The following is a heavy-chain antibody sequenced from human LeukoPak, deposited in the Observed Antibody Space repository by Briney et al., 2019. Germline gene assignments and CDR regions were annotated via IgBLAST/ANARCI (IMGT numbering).Heavy chain of an antibody. CDR2: IIPIFGTA. J-gene: IGHJ4*02. CDR1: VYTFTSYG. V-gene: IGHV1-69*13. D-gene: IGHD3-10*01. CDR3: ARAGGSGSYYKDFDY. Sequence: GASVTVSCKASVYTFTSYGISWVRQAPGQGLEWMGGIIPIFGTANYAQKFQGRVTITADESTSTAYMELSSLRSEDTAVYYCARAGGSGSYYKDFDYWGQGTLVTVSS.